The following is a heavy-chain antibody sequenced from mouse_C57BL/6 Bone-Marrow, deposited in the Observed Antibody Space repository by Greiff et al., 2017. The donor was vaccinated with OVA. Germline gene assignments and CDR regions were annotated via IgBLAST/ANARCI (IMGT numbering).Heavy chain of an antibody. J-gene: IGHJ3*01. CDR2: IDPSDSYT. D-gene: IGHD1-1*02. CDR3: ARGNGPAGFAY. V-gene: IGHV1-69*01. Sequence: VQLQQSGAELVMPGASVKLSCKASGYTFTSYWMHWVKQRPGQGLEWIGEIDPSDSYTNYNQKFKGKSTLTVDKSSSTAYMQLSSLTSEDSAVYYCARGNGPAGFAYWGQGTLVTVSA. CDR1: GYTFTSYW.